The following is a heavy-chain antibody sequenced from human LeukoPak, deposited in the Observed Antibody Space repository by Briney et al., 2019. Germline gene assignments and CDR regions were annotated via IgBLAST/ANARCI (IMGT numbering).Heavy chain of an antibody. Sequence: PSETLSLTCIVSGGSISSYYWNWIRQPPGKGLEWIGYIYYGYTVTTNYNPSLKSRVTISVDTSKNQSSLKLSSVTAADTAVYYCARVSPYCSGGSCYFDYWGQGTLVTVSS. CDR3: ARVSPYCSGGSCYFDY. V-gene: IGHV4-59*12. CDR1: GGSISSYY. CDR2: IYYGYTVTT. J-gene: IGHJ4*02. D-gene: IGHD2-15*01.